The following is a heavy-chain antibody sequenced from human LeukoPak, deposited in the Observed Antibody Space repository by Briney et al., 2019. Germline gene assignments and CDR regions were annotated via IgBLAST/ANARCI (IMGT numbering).Heavy chain of an antibody. V-gene: IGHV3-30*18. Sequence: GGSLRLSCAASGFTFSSYGMHWVRQAPGKGLEWVAVISYDGSNKYYADSVKGRFTISRDNSKNTLYLQMNSLRAEDTAVYYCAKRDCSGGSRYLVDYWGQGTLVTVSS. CDR3: AKRDCSGGSRYLVDY. CDR1: GFTFSSYG. D-gene: IGHD2-15*01. CDR2: ISYDGSNK. J-gene: IGHJ4*02.